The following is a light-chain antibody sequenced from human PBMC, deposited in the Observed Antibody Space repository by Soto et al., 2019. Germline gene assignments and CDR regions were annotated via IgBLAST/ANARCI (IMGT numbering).Light chain of an antibody. CDR2: GAS. CDR3: QQYDSSPRT. CDR1: QSLSSSS. Sequence: EIVLTQSPGTLSLSPGEGATLSCRASQSLSSSSLAWYQQKFGQAPRPLISGASNRAADIPDRFSGGGSGTDFTLTINRLEPEDFAVYYCQQYDSSPRTFGQGTKVDIK. J-gene: IGKJ1*01. V-gene: IGKV3-20*01.